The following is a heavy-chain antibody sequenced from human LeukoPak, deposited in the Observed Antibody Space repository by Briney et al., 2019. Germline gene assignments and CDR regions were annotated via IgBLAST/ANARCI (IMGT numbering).Heavy chain of an antibody. CDR3: ARHVKDDSGGSCYSFSY. Sequence: PSETLSLTCTVSGGSISSSSYYWGWIRQPPGKGLEWIGSIYYSGSTYYNPSLKSRVTISVDTSKNQFSLKLSSVTAADTAVYYCARHVKDDSGGSCYSFSYWGQGTPVTVSS. J-gene: IGHJ4*02. CDR2: IYYSGST. D-gene: IGHD2-15*01. CDR1: GGSISSSSYY. V-gene: IGHV4-39*01.